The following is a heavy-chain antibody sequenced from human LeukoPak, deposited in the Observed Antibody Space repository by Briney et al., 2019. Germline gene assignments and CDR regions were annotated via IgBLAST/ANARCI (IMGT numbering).Heavy chain of an antibody. V-gene: IGHV4-30-4*08. CDR3: ARDRHYYDSSGYYSLFDY. CDR2: IYYSGST. Sequence: SETLSLTCTVSGGSISSGDYYWSWIRQPPGKGLEWIGYIYYSGSTYYNPSLKSRVTISVDTSKNQFSLKLSSVTAADTAVYYCARDRHYYDSSGYYSLFDYWDQGTLVTVSS. CDR1: GGSISSGDYY. J-gene: IGHJ4*02. D-gene: IGHD3-22*01.